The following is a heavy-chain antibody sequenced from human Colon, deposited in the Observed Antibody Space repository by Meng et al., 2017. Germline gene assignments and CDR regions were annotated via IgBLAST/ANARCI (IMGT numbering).Heavy chain of an antibody. Sequence: QPQLQESGPGLVKPSEALSLTCSVSGGSISTSGYYWGWIRQPPGKGLEWIGSIGHSGFTYYTPSVKSRVTVSIDTSKNQISLWLTSVTAADTAVYYCVRSSGWVKTGFDPWGQGTLVTVSS. J-gene: IGHJ5*02. CDR3: VRSSGWVKTGFDP. V-gene: IGHV4-39*01. CDR2: IGHSGFT. CDR1: GGSISTSGYY. D-gene: IGHD6-19*01.